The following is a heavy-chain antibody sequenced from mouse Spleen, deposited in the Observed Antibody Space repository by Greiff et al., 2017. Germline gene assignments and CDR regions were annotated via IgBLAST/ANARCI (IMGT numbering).Heavy chain of an antibody. D-gene: IGHD2-4*01. CDR1: GYTFTEYT. Sequence: QVQLQQSGAELVKPGASVKLSCKASGYTFTEYTIHWVKQRSGQGLEWIGWFYPGSGSIKYNEKFKDKATLTADKSSSTVYMELSRLTSEDSAVYFCARHALIYYDYDEGVWFAYWGQGTLVTVSA. V-gene: IGHV1-62-2*01. CDR3: ARHALIYYDYDEGVWFAY. J-gene: IGHJ3*01. CDR2: FYPGSGSI.